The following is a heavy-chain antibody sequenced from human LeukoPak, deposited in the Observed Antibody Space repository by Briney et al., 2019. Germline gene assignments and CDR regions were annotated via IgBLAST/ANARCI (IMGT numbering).Heavy chain of an antibody. D-gene: IGHD3-9*01. Sequence: PGGSLRLSCAASGFTFSLYWMNWVRRAPGKGLEWVANMKQDGSEKNYVDSVKGRFTISRDNAKNSLYLQMDNLRVEDTAMYYCAGGTGFIIKDWCQGTLVTVSS. J-gene: IGHJ4*02. CDR2: MKQDGSEK. CDR1: GFTFSLYW. CDR3: AGGTGFIIKD. V-gene: IGHV3-7*03.